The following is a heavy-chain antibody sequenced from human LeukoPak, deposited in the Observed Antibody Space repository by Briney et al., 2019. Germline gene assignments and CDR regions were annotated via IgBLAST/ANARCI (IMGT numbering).Heavy chain of an antibody. CDR2: IYYSGST. J-gene: IGHJ3*02. D-gene: IGHD5-12*01. CDR1: GGSSSSYY. CDR3: ARVPRVATILGPVDAFDI. V-gene: IGHV4-59*01. Sequence: SETLSLTCTVSGGSSSSYYWSWIRQPPGKGLEWIGYIYYSGSTNYNPSLKSRVTISVDTSKNQFSLKLSSVTAADTAVYYCARVPRVATILGPVDAFDIWGQGTMVTVSS.